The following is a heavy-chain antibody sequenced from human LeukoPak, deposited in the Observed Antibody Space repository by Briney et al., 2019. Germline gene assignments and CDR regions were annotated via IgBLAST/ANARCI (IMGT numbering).Heavy chain of an antibody. J-gene: IGHJ6*03. V-gene: IGHV4-30-2*01. Sequence: NSSETLSLTCTVSGGSISSGTYYWSWIRQPPGKGLEWIGYIYHTGSTYYNPSLKSRVTISVDRSKNQFSLKLSSVTAADTAIYYCASRPTYYYYMDVWGKGTTVTVSS. CDR2: IYHTGST. CDR3: ASRPTYYYYMDV. CDR1: GGSISSGTYY.